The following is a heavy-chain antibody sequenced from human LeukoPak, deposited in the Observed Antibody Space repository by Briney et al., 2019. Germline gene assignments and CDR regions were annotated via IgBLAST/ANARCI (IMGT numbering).Heavy chain of an antibody. CDR3: ARHRGYDYVWGSYPYKGHFDY. D-gene: IGHD3-16*01. Sequence: GESLKISCKGSGYSFTSYWIGWVRQMPGKGLEWMGIIYPGDSDTRYSPSFQGQVTISADKSISTAYLQWSSLKASDTAMYYCARHRGYDYVWGSYPYKGHFDYWGQGTLVTVSS. J-gene: IGHJ4*02. V-gene: IGHV5-51*01. CDR2: IYPGDSDT. CDR1: GYSFTSYW.